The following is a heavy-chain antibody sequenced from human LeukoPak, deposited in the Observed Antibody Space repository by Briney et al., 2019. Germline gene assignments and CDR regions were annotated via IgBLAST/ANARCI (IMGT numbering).Heavy chain of an antibody. J-gene: IGHJ4*02. CDR3: ARGGNYPYFFDY. D-gene: IGHD1-7*01. V-gene: IGHV3-21*01. CDR2: ITSSSNYI. CDR1: GFTFSSYN. Sequence: PRGSLRLSCAASGFTFSSYNMNWVRQAPGKGLEWVSSITSSSNYIYYADSVKGRFTISRDNAKNSLYLQMNSLRAEDTALYYCARGGNYPYFFDYWGQGTLVTVSS.